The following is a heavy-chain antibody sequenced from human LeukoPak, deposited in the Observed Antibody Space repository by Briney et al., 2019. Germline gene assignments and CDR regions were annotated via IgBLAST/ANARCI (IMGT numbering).Heavy chain of an antibody. J-gene: IGHJ4*02. CDR1: GFSFDDYD. CDR3: AREEGGYFDY. V-gene: IGHV3-20*04. Sequence: PGGSLRLSCAASGFSFDDYDMSWVRQAQGKGMEWVSGINWNGGSTGYADSVKGRFTISRDNAKNSLYLQMSSLRAEDTALYYCAREEGGYFDYWGQGTLVTVSS. CDR2: INWNGGST. D-gene: IGHD3-16*01.